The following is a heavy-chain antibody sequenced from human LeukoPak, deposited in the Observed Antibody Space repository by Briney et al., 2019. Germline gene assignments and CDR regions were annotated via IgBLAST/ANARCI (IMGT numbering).Heavy chain of an antibody. CDR3: AREPRVGIAVAEGWPDP. V-gene: IGHV1-69*05. D-gene: IGHD6-19*01. CDR1: GGTFSSYA. CDR2: IIPIFGTA. Sequence: ASVKVSCKASGGTFSSYAISWVRQAPGQGREWMGGIIPIFGTANYAQKFQGRVTITTDESTSTASMELSSLRSDDTAVYYCAREPRVGIAVAEGWPDPWGQGTLVTVSS. J-gene: IGHJ5*02.